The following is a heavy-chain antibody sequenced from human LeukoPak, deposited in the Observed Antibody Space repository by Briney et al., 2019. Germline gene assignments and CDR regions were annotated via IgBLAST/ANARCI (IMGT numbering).Heavy chain of an antibody. CDR2: INRSGST. V-gene: IGHV4-34*01. D-gene: IGHD4-23*01. Sequence: GSLRLSCAASGFTFNNYAMSWVRQPPGKGLEWIGEINRSGSTNYNPSLTSRVTISVDTSKNQFSLKLSSVTAADTAVYYCARGPDGGNSLRYFDYWGQGTLVTVSS. CDR1: GFTFNNYA. CDR3: ARGPDGGNSLRYFDY. J-gene: IGHJ4*02.